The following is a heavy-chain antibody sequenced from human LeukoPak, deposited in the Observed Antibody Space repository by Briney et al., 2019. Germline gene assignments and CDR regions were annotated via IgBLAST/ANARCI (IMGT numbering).Heavy chain of an antibody. V-gene: IGHV3-30*02. CDR2: IRYDGSNK. J-gene: IGHJ4*02. CDR1: GFTFSSYG. CDR3: AKDRGFRGYSYGCFDY. D-gene: IGHD5-18*01. Sequence: GGSLRLSCAASGFTFSSYGMHWVRQAPGKGLEWVAFIRYDGSNKYYADSVKGRFTISRDNSKNTLYLQMNSLRAEDTAVYYCAKDRGFRGYSYGCFDYWGQGTLVTVSS.